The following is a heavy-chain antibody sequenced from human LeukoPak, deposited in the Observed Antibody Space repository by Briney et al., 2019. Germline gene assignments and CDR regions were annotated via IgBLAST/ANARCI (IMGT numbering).Heavy chain of an antibody. CDR3: ARALPRGLRFLEWLSQPPYYYYGMDV. V-gene: IGHV3-30-3*01. Sequence: PGGSLRLSCAASGFTFSSYAMHWVRQAPGKGLEWVAVISYDGSNKYYADSVKGRFTISRDNSKNTLYLQMNSLRAEDTAVYYCARALPRGLRFLEWLSQPPYYYYGMDVWGQGTTVTVSS. CDR1: GFTFSSYA. J-gene: IGHJ6*02. D-gene: IGHD3-3*01. CDR2: ISYDGSNK.